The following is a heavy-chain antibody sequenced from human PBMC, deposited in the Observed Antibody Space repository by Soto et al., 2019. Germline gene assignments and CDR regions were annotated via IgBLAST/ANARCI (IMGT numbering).Heavy chain of an antibody. V-gene: IGHV3-74*01. J-gene: IGHJ4*02. CDR3: ARDIEPSSSWYYFDY. CDR2: INGDGSST. D-gene: IGHD6-13*01. CDR1: GFTFRSYW. Sequence: GGSLRLSCAASGFTFRSYWTHWVRQAPGKGLVWVSRINGDGSSTSSADSVRGRFTISRDNAKNTLYLQMNSLRAEDTAVYYCARDIEPSSSWYYFDYWGQGTLVTVSS.